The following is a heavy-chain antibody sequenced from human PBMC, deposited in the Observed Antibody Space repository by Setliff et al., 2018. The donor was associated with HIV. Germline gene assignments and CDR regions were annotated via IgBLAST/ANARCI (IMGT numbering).Heavy chain of an antibody. Sequence: SETLSLTCAVYGGSFSEYYWSWIRQSPGKGLEWIGEINHSGSTHYNPSLKSRVTISVDTSKNQFSLKLSSVTAADTAVYYCARHDGGGWYVRVLATSFDYWGQGTLVTVSS. D-gene: IGHD6-19*01. CDR2: INHSGST. CDR1: GGSFSEYY. CDR3: ARHDGGGWYVRVLATSFDY. J-gene: IGHJ4*02. V-gene: IGHV4-34*01.